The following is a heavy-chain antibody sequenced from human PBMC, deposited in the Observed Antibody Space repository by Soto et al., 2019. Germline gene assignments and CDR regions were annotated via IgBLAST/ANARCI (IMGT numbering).Heavy chain of an antibody. CDR1: GGSISSYY. V-gene: IGHV4-59*01. D-gene: IGHD3-3*01. Sequence: QVQLQESGPGLVKPSETLSLTCTVSGGSISSYYWSWIRQPPGKGLEWIGYIYYSGSTNYNPSLKSRCTIPVDPSKNQCSLQLSSVTAADTALYYCARSYYDFWSGYYGGGYFDYWGQGTLVPVSS. CDR3: ARSYYDFWSGYYGGGYFDY. CDR2: IYYSGST. J-gene: IGHJ4*02.